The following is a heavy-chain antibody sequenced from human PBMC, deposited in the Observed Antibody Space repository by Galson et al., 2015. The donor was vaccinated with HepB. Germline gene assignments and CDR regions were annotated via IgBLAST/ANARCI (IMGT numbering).Heavy chain of an antibody. CDR1: GFTFNTYA. Sequence: SLRLSCAASGFTFNTYAMNWVRQAPGKGLEWVSTISDRGGSKYYAASVKGRFTISRDNSKGTLYLQMNSLRAEDTAVYFCAKAKDVDTDLNYFDPWGQGTLVTVSS. CDR3: AKAKDVDTDLNYFDP. D-gene: IGHD1-7*01. V-gene: IGHV3-23*01. CDR2: ISDRGGSK. J-gene: IGHJ5*02.